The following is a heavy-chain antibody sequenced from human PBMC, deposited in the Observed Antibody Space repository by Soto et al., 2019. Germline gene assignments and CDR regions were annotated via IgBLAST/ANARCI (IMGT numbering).Heavy chain of an antibody. CDR1: GYTFTNYD. J-gene: IGHJ6*02. V-gene: IGHV1-8*01. CDR2: MNPNNGNT. Sequence: QVQLVQSGAEVKKPGASVKVSCKASGYTFTNYDINWVRQATGQGLAWMGWMNPNNGNTGYAQKFQGRVTMTRNTTISTADMELSSLISEDTAVYYCARVVIYCSGGSRYYYGMDVWGQGPTVTVSS. D-gene: IGHD2-15*01. CDR3: ARVVIYCSGGSRYYYGMDV.